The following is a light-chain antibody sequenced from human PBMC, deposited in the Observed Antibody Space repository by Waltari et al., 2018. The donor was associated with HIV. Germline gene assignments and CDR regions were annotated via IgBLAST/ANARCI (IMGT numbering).Light chain of an antibody. CDR1: RSNIARNT. J-gene: IGLJ1*01. V-gene: IGLV1-44*01. Sequence: QSVLTQPPSASGTPGQRITISCSGSRSNIARNTVNWFQQLPGAAPKFLIYFNDQRTSWVPDRFSGSRSGTSAYLAISGLQSGDEADYYGAAWDDNLKVYAFGTGTKVTVL. CDR2: FND. CDR3: AAWDDNLKVYA.